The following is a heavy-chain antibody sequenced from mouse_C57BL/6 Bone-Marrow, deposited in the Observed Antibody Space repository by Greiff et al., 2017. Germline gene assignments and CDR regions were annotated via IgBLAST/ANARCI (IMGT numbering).Heavy chain of an antibody. D-gene: IGHD2-3*01. CDR3: ARSFYDGYFLFDY. CDR2: INPSSGYT. Sequence: QVQLKESGAELAKPGASVKLSCKASGYTFTSYWMHWVKQRPGQGLEWIGYINPSSGYTKYNQKFKDKATLTADKSSSTAYMQLSSLTYEDSAVYYCARSFYDGYFLFDYWGQGTTLTVSS. J-gene: IGHJ2*01. CDR1: GYTFTSYW. V-gene: IGHV1-7*01.